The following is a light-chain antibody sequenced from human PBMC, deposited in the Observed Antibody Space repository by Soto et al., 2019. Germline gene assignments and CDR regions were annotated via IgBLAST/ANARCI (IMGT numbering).Light chain of an antibody. CDR1: QSVDNY. V-gene: IGKV1-39*01. CDR2: AAS. J-gene: IGKJ3*01. Sequence: DIQITHSPSSLSASVVDAVTLTFLASQSVDNYLKWYQQKPGKAPGLLIYAASTLQRGVPSRFSASGSGTDFTLTISSLQPEDFATYYCQQDLRPPLTFGPGTKVDIK. CDR3: QQDLRPPLT.